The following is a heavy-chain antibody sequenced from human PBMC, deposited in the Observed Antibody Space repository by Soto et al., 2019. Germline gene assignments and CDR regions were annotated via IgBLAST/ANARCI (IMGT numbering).Heavy chain of an antibody. CDR3: AREHYGDSLYYFDY. J-gene: IGHJ4*02. CDR1: GFTVSSNY. D-gene: IGHD4-17*01. Sequence: PGGSLRLSCAASGFTVSSNYMSWVRQAPGKGLEWVSVIYSGGSTYYADSVEGRFTISRDISKNTLYLQMNSLRAEDTAVYYCAREHYGDSLYYFDYWGQGTLVTVSS. V-gene: IGHV3-66*01. CDR2: IYSGGST.